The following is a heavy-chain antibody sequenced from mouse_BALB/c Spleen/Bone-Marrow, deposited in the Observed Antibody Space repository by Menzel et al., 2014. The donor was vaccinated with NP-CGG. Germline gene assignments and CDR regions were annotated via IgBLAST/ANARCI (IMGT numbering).Heavy chain of an antibody. CDR3: TRLDHYGFLNN. CDR1: GFDFSRYW. D-gene: IGHD1-2*01. Sequence: EVMLVESGGGLVQPGGSLKLSCAASGFDFSRYWMSWVRQAPGKGLEWIGEINPESRTINYSPSLKDKFIISRDNARNTLYLRLNKVRSEDTALQYDTRLDHYGFLNNWGLGTTLTGAS. J-gene: IGHJ2*01. CDR2: INPESRTI. V-gene: IGHV4-1*02.